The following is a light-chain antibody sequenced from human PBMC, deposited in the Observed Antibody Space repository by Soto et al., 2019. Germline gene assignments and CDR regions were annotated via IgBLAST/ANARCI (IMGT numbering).Light chain of an antibody. CDR3: SSYGGDNNWGV. J-gene: IGLJ2*01. CDR2: EVT. CDR1: SSDVGAYNY. Sequence: QSALTQPPSASGSPGQSVTISCTGTSSDVGAYNYVSWYQQHPGKTPKLMIYEVTKRPSGVPDRFSGSKSGNTASLTVSGLQAEDEADYYCSSYGGDNNWGVFGGGTKVT. V-gene: IGLV2-8*01.